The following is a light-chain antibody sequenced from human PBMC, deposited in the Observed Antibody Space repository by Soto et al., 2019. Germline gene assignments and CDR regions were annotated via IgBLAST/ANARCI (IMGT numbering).Light chain of an antibody. CDR1: TSDVGGYNY. CDR3: CSYAGTYSWV. CDR2: DVI. V-gene: IGLV2-11*01. Sequence: QSALAQPRSVSGSPGQSVTISCTGTTSDVGGYNYVSWYQHHPGKAPKLIIYDVIERPSGVPDRFSGSKSGNTAFLTISGLQADDEADYYCCSYAGTYSWVFGGGTKLTVI. J-gene: IGLJ3*02.